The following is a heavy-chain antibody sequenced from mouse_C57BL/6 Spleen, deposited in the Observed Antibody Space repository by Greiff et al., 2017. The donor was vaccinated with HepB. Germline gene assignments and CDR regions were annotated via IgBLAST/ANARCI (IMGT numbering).Heavy chain of an antibody. CDR2: IYPGSGST. V-gene: IGHV1-55*01. Sequence: VQLQQPGAELVKPGASVKMSCKASGYTFTSYWITWVKQRPGQGLEWIGDIYPGSGSTNYNEKFKSKATLTVDTSSSTAYMQLSSLTSEDSAVYYCASIYYGNFYYFDYWGQGTTLTVSS. CDR3: ASIYYGNFYYFDY. J-gene: IGHJ2*01. CDR1: GYTFTSYW. D-gene: IGHD2-1*01.